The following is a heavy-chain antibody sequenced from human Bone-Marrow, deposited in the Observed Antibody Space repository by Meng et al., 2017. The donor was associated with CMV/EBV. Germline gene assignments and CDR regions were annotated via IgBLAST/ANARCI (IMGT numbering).Heavy chain of an antibody. CDR3: ARDMSNWGFYYGMDV. Sequence: SVKVSCKASGYTFAGCYMHWLRQAPGQGIEWMGGIIPIFGTANYAQKFQGRVTITTDESTSTAYMELGSLRYEDTAVYYCARDMSNWGFYYGMDVWGQGTTVTVSS. V-gene: IGHV1-69*05. D-gene: IGHD7-27*01. J-gene: IGHJ6*02. CDR2: IIPIFGTA. CDR1: GYTFAGCY.